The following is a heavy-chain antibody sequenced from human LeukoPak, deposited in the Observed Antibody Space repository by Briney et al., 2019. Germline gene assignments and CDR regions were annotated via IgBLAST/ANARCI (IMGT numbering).Heavy chain of an antibody. CDR2: ISWNSGSI. CDR3: AKVGSGSYPYFDY. CDR1: GFTFSSYA. V-gene: IGHV3-9*01. Sequence: TGGSLRLSCAASGFTFSSYAMSWVRQAPGKGLEWVSGISWNSGSIGYADSVRGRFTISRDNAKNSLYLQMNSLRAEDTALYYCAKVGSGSYPYFDYWGQGTLVTVSS. D-gene: IGHD3-10*01. J-gene: IGHJ4*02.